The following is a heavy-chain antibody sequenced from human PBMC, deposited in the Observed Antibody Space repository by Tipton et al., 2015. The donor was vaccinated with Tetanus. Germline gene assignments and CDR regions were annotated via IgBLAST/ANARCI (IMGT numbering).Heavy chain of an antibody. J-gene: IGHJ4*02. CDR2: VYYNGNT. Sequence: TLSLTCTVSGGSVSRSSHYWTWIRQPPGKGLEWIGYVYYNGNTHYNPALKSRVTISVDTSKNQFSLKLSSVTAADTAIYYCAREVPAAGHFDSWGQGTLVTVSS. V-gene: IGHV4-61*01. CDR1: GGSVSRSSHY. CDR3: AREVPAAGHFDS. D-gene: IGHD2-2*01.